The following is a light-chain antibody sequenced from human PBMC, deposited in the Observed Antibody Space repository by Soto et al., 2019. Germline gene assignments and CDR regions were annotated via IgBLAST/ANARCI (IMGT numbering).Light chain of an antibody. V-gene: IGKV1-5*03. Sequence: DIQVTQSPSTLSGSVGDRVTITCRASQTISSWLAWYQQKPGKAPKLLIYKASTLKSGVPSRFSGSGSGTEFTLTISSLQPDDFATYYCQHYTSYSEAFGQVTKVDIK. CDR1: QTISSW. CDR3: QHYTSYSEA. CDR2: KAS. J-gene: IGKJ1*01.